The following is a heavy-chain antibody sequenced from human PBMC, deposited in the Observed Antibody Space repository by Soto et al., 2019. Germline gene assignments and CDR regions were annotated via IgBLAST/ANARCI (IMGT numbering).Heavy chain of an antibody. CDR3: ARDYYGAGSQYYYYAMDV. Sequence: SETLSLTCTVSGDSITSGGYYWSWLRQQPGKGLEWIGYIYHSGGASYNPSLRGRAVISIDTSKNQFFLRMNAVTAADTATYYCARDYYGAGSQYYYYAMDVWGQGTTVTVSS. CDR1: GDSITSGGYY. J-gene: IGHJ6*02. D-gene: IGHD3-10*01. CDR2: IYHSGGA. V-gene: IGHV4-31*03.